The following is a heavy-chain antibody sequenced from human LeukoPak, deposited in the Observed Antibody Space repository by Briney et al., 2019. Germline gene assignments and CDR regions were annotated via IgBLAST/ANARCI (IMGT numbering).Heavy chain of an antibody. J-gene: IGHJ4*02. CDR2: INPSGGST. CDR1: GYTFTSYY. V-gene: IGHV1-46*01. CDR3: AREDYVWGSYRD. Sequence: ASVKVSCKASGYTFTSYYMHWVRQVPGQGLEWMGIINPSGGSTSYAQKFQGRVTMTRDTSTSTVYMELSSLRSEDTAVYYCAREDYVWGSYRDWGQGTLVTVSS. D-gene: IGHD3-16*02.